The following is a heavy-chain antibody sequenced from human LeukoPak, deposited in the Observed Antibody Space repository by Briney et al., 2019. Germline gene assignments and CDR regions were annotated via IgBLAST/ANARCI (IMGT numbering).Heavy chain of an antibody. CDR2: IYYSGST. Sequence: PSETLSLTCTVSGGSISSYYWSWIRQPPGKGLEWIGYIYYSGSTNYHPSLKSRVTISVDTSKNQFSLKLSSVTAADTAVYYCASQYYYGSGSYSYWGQGTLVTVSS. D-gene: IGHD3-10*01. CDR1: GGSISSYY. CDR3: ASQYYYGSGSYSY. V-gene: IGHV4-59*08. J-gene: IGHJ4*02.